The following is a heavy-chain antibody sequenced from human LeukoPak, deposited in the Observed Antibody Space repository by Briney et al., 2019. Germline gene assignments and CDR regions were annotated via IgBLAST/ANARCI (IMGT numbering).Heavy chain of an antibody. CDR2: IYPGDSET. CDR1: GYSFTNYW. J-gene: IGHJ4*02. CDR3: ARVTSSYSSTFAFDY. V-gene: IGHV5-51*01. D-gene: IGHD6-13*01. Sequence: GESLKISCTASGYSFTNYWIAWVRQMPGTGLEWMGIIYPGDSETTYSPSFQGHVTISADKSISTAYLQWRSLKASDTAMYYCARVTSSYSSTFAFDYWGRGTLVTVSS.